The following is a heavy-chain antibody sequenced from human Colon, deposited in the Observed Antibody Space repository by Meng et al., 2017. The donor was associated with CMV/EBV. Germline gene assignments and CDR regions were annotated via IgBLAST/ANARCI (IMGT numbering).Heavy chain of an antibody. CDR3: VRSSGWSLFDY. Sequence: QGQRLGAGGGVEDPGASVKVSCKTSGYTFSDYYMHWVRQAPGQGLEWMGWIRSDGSATNYAQKFRGRVTMTRDASVSTAYMELSGLTSDDTAVYFCVRSSGWSLFDYWGPGALVTVSS. D-gene: IGHD6-19*01. CDR2: IRSDGSAT. J-gene: IGHJ4*02. V-gene: IGHV1-2*02. CDR1: GYTFSDYY.